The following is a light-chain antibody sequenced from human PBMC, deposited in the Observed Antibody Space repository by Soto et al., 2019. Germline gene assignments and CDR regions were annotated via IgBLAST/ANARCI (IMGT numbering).Light chain of an antibody. CDR3: QQYASSPWT. J-gene: IGKJ1*01. CDR2: GAF. Sequence: EIGMTQSPDTLSVSPGERATLSCRASQNIGTNLAWYQQKAGQAPRLLIHGAFVRATGVPARFSGGGSGTDFALTINRLEAEDFAVYYCQQYASSPWTFGQGTKVDIK. CDR1: QNIGTN. V-gene: IGKV3-20*01.